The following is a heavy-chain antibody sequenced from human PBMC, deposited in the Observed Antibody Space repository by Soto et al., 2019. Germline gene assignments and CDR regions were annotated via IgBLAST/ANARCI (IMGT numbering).Heavy chain of an antibody. V-gene: IGHV3-23*01. CDR2: ISGSGGTT. Sequence: AGSLTLSCAASGFTFSTYAMNWIRQAPGKGLEWISTISGSGGTTYYADSVKRRVTISRDNTKNLLYALMNSLRAESTAIYYCARGLRVYSSNFDYWGQGTLVTVSS. J-gene: IGHJ4*02. D-gene: IGHD5-18*01. CDR3: ARGLRVYSSNFDY. CDR1: GFTFSTYA.